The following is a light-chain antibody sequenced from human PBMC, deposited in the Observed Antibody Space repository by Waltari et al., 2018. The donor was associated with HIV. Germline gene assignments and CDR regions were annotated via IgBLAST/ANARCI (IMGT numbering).Light chain of an antibody. CDR2: DAS. J-gene: IGKJ4*01. CDR3: QQYDNLRVT. CDR1: QDIANF. Sequence: DIQMTQSPSSLSASVGDRVTITCQASQDIANFLNWYQQQPGEAPQLLIYDASSLQTGVPSRFSGSGSGTDFTFTISSLQPEDIATYFCQQYDNLRVTFGGGTKVEIK. V-gene: IGKV1-33*01.